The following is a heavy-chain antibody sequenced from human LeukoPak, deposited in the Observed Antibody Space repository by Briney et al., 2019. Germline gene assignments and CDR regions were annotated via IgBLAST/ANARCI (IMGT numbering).Heavy chain of an antibody. CDR1: GGSISSGGYY. CDR2: IYYSGST. D-gene: IGHD3-10*01. V-gene: IGHV4-31*03. Sequence: SETLSLTCTVSGGSISSGGYYWSWIRQHPGKGLEWIGYIYYSGSTYYNPSLKSRVTISVDTSKNQFSLKLGSVTAADTAVYYCARAFDGYYFDYWGQGTLVTVSS. CDR3: ARAFDGYYFDY. J-gene: IGHJ4*02.